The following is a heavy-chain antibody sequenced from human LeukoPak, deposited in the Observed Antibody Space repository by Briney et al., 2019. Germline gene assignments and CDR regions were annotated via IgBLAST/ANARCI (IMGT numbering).Heavy chain of an antibody. V-gene: IGHV4-38-2*02. Sequence: SETLSLTCTVSGYSISSGYYWGWIRQPPGKGLEWIGNIYHSGSTYYNPSLKSRVTISVDTSKNQFSLKLSSVTAADTAVYYCARVVYRGENWFDPWGQGTLVTVSS. CDR3: ARVVYRGENWFDP. CDR2: IYHSGST. J-gene: IGHJ5*02. D-gene: IGHD3-10*01. CDR1: GYSISSGYY.